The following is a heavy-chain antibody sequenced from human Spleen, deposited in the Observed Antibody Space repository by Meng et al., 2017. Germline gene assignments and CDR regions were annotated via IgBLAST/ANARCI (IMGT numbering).Heavy chain of an antibody. CDR3: ARGGGDRDGYNFVY. D-gene: IGHD5-24*01. V-gene: IGHV4-61*01. CDR1: GGSVTSDSYY. Sequence: GSLRLSCGVSGGSVTSDSYYWHWIRQSPGKGLEWIAYIYSSGSTNYNPSLKSRVTISVGKSNNQFSLKLSSVTAADTAVYYCARGGGDRDGYNFVYWGQGTLVTVSS. J-gene: IGHJ4*02. CDR2: IYSSGST.